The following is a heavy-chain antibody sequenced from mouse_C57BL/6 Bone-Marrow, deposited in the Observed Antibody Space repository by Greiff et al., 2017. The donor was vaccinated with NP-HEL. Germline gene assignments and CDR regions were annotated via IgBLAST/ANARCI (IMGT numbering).Heavy chain of an antibody. V-gene: IGHV1-64*01. CDR1: GYTFTSYW. CDR3: AREDYYGSSPFAY. D-gene: IGHD1-1*01. Sequence: VQLQQPGAELVKPGASVKLPCKASGYTFTSYWMHWVKLRPGQGLEWIGMIHPNSGSTNYNEKFKSKATLTVDKSSSTAYMQLSSLTSEDSAVYYCAREDYYGSSPFAYWGQGTLVTVSA. CDR2: IHPNSGST. J-gene: IGHJ3*01.